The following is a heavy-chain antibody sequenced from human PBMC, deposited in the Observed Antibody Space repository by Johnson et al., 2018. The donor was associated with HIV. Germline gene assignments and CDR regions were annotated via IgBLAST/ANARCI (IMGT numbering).Heavy chain of an antibody. Sequence: MLLVESGGVVVQPGGSLRLSCAASGFTVSSTYMSWVRQAPGKGLEWVSVIYSGGSTYSAYPVNGRFTISRDNAKTPLYLQMNSRRAEDTAVYYCARRGYSSSGGAFDIWGQGTMVTVSS. J-gene: IGHJ3*02. D-gene: IGHD6-6*01. CDR2: IYSGGST. CDR3: ARRGYSSSGGAFDI. V-gene: IGHV3-66*02. CDR1: GFTVSSTY.